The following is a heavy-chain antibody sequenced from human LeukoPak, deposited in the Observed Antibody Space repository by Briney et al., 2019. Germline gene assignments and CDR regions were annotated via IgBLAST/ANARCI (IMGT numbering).Heavy chain of an antibody. CDR2: ISAYNGNT. V-gene: IGHV1-18*04. D-gene: IGHD1-26*01. J-gene: IGHJ4*02. Sequence: ASVKVSCKASGYTFTGYYMHWVRQAPGQGLEWMGWISAYNGNTNYAQKLQGRVTMTTDTSTSTAYMELRSLRSDDTAVYYCARDGFGSLPFDYWGQGTLVTVSS. CDR1: GYTFTGYY. CDR3: ARDGFGSLPFDY.